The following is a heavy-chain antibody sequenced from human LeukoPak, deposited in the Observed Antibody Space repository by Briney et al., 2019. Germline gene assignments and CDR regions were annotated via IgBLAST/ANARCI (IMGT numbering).Heavy chain of an antibody. Sequence: SETLSLTCTVSGGSISSYYWSWIRQPPGKGLEWIGYIYYSGSTNYSPSLKSRVTISVDTSKNQFSLKLSSVTAADTAVYYCASGWESSGYYYDYWGQGTLVTVSS. CDR3: ASGWESSGYYYDY. CDR2: IYYSGST. J-gene: IGHJ4*02. D-gene: IGHD3-22*01. CDR1: GGSISSYY. V-gene: IGHV4-59*08.